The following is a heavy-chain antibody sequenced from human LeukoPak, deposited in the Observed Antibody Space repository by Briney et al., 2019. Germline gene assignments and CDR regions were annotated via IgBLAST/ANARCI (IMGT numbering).Heavy chain of an antibody. CDR2: IIPIFGTA. V-gene: IGHV1-69*13. D-gene: IGHD3-16*01. J-gene: IGHJ2*01. CDR3: ARGFGAVWYFDL. CDR1: GYTFTSYG. Sequence: ASVKVSCKASGYTFTSYGISWVRQAPGQGLEWMGGIIPIFGTANYAQKFQGRVTITADESTSTAYMELSSLRSEDTAVYYCARGFGAVWYFDLWGRGTLVTVSS.